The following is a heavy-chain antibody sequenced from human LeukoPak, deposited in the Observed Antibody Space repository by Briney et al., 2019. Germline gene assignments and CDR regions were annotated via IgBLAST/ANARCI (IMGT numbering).Heavy chain of an antibody. J-gene: IGHJ4*02. CDR2: INHSGST. V-gene: IGHV4-39*07. D-gene: IGHD3-10*01. CDR1: GGSISSSSYY. CDR3: ARGGVRAPFGY. Sequence: SETLSLTCTVSGGSISSSSYYWSWIRQPPGKGLEWIGEINHSGSTNYNPSLKSRVTISVDTSKNQFSLKLSSVTAADTAVYYCARGGVRAPFGYWGQGTLVTVSS.